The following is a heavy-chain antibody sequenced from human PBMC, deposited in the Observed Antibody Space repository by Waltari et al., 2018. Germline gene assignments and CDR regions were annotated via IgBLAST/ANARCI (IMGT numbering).Heavy chain of an antibody. CDR3: ARAYCSGGSCYYGEGYGMDV. CDR1: GFTFSSYS. CDR2: ISSSSSYI. V-gene: IGHV3-21*01. J-gene: IGHJ6*02. D-gene: IGHD2-15*01. Sequence: EVQLVESGGGLVKPGGSLRLSCAASGFTFSSYSMNWVRQAPGTGLEWVSSISSSSSYIYYADSVKGRFTISRDNAKNSLYLQMNSLRAEDTAVYYCARAYCSGGSCYYGEGYGMDVWGQGTTVTVSS.